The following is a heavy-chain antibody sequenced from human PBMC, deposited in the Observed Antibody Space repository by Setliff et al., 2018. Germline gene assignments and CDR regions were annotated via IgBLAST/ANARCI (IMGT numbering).Heavy chain of an antibody. CDR1: GFTFSSYS. J-gene: IGHJ4*02. D-gene: IGHD3-3*01. Sequence: RLSCAASGFTFSSYSMNWVRQAPGKGLEWVSSISSSSSYIYYADSVKGRFTISRDNAKNSLYLQMNSLRAEDTAVYYCARDRPGAIFGVVTPFDYWGQGTLVTVSS. V-gene: IGHV3-21*01. CDR2: ISSSSSYI. CDR3: ARDRPGAIFGVVTPFDY.